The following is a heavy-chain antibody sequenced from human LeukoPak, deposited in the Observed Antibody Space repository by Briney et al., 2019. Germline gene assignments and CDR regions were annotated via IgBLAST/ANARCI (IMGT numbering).Heavy chain of an antibody. D-gene: IGHD5-12*01. CDR3: AKEMKPWMHFDY. Sequence: GGSPRLSCAASGFTFSRSAVHWVRQAPGKGLEWVAVISHDGSNTDYTDSVKGRFTISRDNSKNTLYLQMNSLRAEDTAVYYCAKEMKPWMHFDYWGQGTLVSVSS. J-gene: IGHJ4*02. CDR1: GFTFSRSA. V-gene: IGHV3-30*18. CDR2: ISHDGSNT.